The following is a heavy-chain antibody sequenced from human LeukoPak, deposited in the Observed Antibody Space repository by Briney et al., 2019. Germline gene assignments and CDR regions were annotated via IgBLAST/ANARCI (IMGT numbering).Heavy chain of an antibody. CDR3: ARGRVYYYDSSGYYATRPNFDY. Sequence: SETLSLTCVVSGGSVSGYYWGWIRQPPGRGLEWIGYVYYSGSTNYNPSFKSRITISVDTSRNQFSLQLSSVTAADTAVYYCARGRVYYYDSSGYYATRPNFDYWGQGTLVTVSS. V-gene: IGHV4-59*02. J-gene: IGHJ4*02. CDR2: VYYSGST. D-gene: IGHD3-22*01. CDR1: GGSVSGYY.